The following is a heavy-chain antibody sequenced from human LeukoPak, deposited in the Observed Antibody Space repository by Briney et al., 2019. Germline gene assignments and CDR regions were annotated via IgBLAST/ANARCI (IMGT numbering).Heavy chain of an antibody. V-gene: IGHV1-69*05. J-gene: IGHJ3*02. CDR2: IIPIFGTA. CDR3: ARAYYYDSSGYYGAFDI. D-gene: IGHD3-22*01. Sequence: GSSVKVSCKASGGTFSSYAISWVRQAPGQGLEWMGRIIPIFGTANYAQKFQGGVTITTDESTSTAYMELSSLRSEDTAVYYCARAYYYDSSGYYGAFDIWGQGTMVTVSS. CDR1: GGTFSSYA.